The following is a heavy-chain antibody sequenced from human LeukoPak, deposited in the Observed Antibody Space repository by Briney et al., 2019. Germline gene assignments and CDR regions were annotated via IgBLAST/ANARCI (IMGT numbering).Heavy chain of an antibody. CDR2: ISYDGSNK. V-gene: IGHV3-30*07. J-gene: IGHJ3*02. Sequence: PGGSLRLSCAASGFTFSSYAMHWVRQAPGKGLEWVAVISYDGSNKYYADSVKGRFTISGDNSKNTLYLQMNSLRAEDTAVYYCARDGPVYLTGYRWALDAFDIWGQGTMVTVSS. CDR3: ARDGPVYLTGYRWALDAFDI. D-gene: IGHD3-9*01. CDR1: GFTFSSYA.